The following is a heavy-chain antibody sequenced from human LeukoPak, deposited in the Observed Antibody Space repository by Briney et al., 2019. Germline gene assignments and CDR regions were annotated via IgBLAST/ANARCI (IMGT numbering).Heavy chain of an antibody. CDR3: AGTYCSGARCHLGY. Sequence: GGSLRLSCAASGVTFSNYAMHWVRQGPGKGLEWVALIWNDGTDKYYADSVEGRFTISRDNSKGMLYLQMNSLRAEDTAVYYCAGTYCSGARCHLGYWGQGTLVSVSS. CDR2: IWNDGTDK. V-gene: IGHV3-33*01. J-gene: IGHJ4*02. D-gene: IGHD2-15*01. CDR1: GVTFSNYA.